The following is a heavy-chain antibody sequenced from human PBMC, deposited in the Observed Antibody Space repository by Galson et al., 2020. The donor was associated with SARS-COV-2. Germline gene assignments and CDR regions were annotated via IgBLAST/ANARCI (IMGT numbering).Heavy chain of an antibody. J-gene: IGHJ4*02. CDR2: IFFDGSEK. Sequence: GESLKISCAASGFPFSDHAMHWVRPAPGQGLEWVAQIFFDGSEKYYGDSVRGRFTISRDSSKNTVYLQMNNLRVDDTAVYYCARDGQSSRGWAFDYWGQGTLLTVSS. CDR3: ARDGQSSRGWAFDY. D-gene: IGHD6-19*01. CDR1: GFPFSDHA. V-gene: IGHV3-33*08.